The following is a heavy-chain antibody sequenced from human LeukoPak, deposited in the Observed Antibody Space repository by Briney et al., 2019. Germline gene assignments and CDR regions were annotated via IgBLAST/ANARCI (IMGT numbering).Heavy chain of an antibody. Sequence: TGGSLRLSCAASGFTFSEHNMDWVRQAPGKGLEWVGRIRNKANSYIIEDAASVRGRFTISRDDSKNSLFLQMNSLRAEDTAVYYCARDAGWRLDAWGQRTLVTVSS. CDR2: IRNKANSYII. V-gene: IGHV3-72*01. CDR1: GFTFSEHN. J-gene: IGHJ5*02. CDR3: ARDAGWRLDA. D-gene: IGHD3-3*01.